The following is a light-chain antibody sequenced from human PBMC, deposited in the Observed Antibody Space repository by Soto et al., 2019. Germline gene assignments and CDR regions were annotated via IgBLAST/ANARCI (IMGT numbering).Light chain of an antibody. V-gene: IGLV1-40*01. Sequence: HSVLTQPPSVSGAPGQRVTISCTGNSSNIGAGYDVHWYQQLPGTAPNLLIYGNSNRPSGVPDRFSGSKSGTSASLAITGLQAEDEAVYFCQSYDSSLSGYVFGTGTKVTVL. J-gene: IGLJ1*01. CDR1: SSNIGAGYD. CDR2: GNS. CDR3: QSYDSSLSGYV.